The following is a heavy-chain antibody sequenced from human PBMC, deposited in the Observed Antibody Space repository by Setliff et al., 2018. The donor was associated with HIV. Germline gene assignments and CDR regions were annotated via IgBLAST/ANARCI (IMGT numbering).Heavy chain of an antibody. V-gene: IGHV4-4*07. CDR3: ARFKYYYDSSGYFYNWFDP. D-gene: IGHD3-22*01. CDR2: IYTSGGT. Sequence: ASETLSLTCTVSGGSISSYYWSWIRQPAGKGLEWIGRIYTSGGTNYNPSLKSRVTMSVDTSKNQFSLKLSSVTAADTAVYYCARFKYYYDSSGYFYNWFDPWGQGTLVTVS. J-gene: IGHJ5*02. CDR1: GGSISSYY.